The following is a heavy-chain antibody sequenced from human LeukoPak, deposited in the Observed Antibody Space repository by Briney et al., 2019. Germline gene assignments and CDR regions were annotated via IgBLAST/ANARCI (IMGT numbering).Heavy chain of an antibody. CDR3: ARLYSSGWYAFDY. Sequence: PSETLSLTCTVSGGSISSTNYYWGWIRQPPGKGLEWIGSIYYSGSTYYNPSLKSRVTISVDTSKNQFSLKLSSVTAADTAVYYCARLYSSGWYAFDYWGQGTLVTVSS. CDR1: GGSISSTNYY. V-gene: IGHV4-39*01. D-gene: IGHD6-19*01. J-gene: IGHJ4*02. CDR2: IYYSGST.